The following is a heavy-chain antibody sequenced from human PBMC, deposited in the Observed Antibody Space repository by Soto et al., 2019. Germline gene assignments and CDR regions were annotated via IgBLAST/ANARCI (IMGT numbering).Heavy chain of an antibody. CDR2: INAGYGNT. Sequence: ASVKVSCKASGYTFSSYAMHWLRQAPGQRLEWMGWINAGYGNTKSSQKFQDRVTISRDTSASTAYMELTSLRSEDTAVYYCARDTGDGTFDFWGRGTLVTVSS. D-gene: IGHD7-27*01. V-gene: IGHV1-3*01. CDR3: ARDTGDGTFDF. J-gene: IGHJ4*02. CDR1: GYTFSSYA.